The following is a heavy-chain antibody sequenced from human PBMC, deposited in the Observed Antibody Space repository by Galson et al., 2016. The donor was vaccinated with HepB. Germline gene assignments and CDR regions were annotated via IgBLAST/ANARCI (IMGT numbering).Heavy chain of an antibody. Sequence: SLRLSCAASGFTFTSYAMHWVRQAPGKGLEWVAVISYDGSNKYYADSVKGRFTISRDNSKNTLYLQMNSLRAEDTAVYYCARGSFWSGQLIRNYYGMDVWGSGTTVIVSA. J-gene: IGHJ6*04. CDR1: GFTFTSYA. CDR3: ARGSFWSGQLIRNYYGMDV. CDR2: ISYDGSNK. V-gene: IGHV3-30-3*01. D-gene: IGHD3-3*01.